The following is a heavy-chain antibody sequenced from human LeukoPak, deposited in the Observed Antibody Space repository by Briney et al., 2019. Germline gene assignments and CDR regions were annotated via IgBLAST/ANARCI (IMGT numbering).Heavy chain of an antibody. V-gene: IGHV3-48*03. D-gene: IGHD2/OR15-2a*01. Sequence: GGSLRLSCAASGFTFDAYEIKWVRQARGKGLEWVSYISGSGRTIYYADSVKGRFTISWDNAKNSVYLQMNRLRAEDTAVYYCARGVYGRFDSWGQGTLVTVSS. J-gene: IGHJ5*01. CDR3: ARGVYGRFDS. CDR1: GFTFDAYE. CDR2: ISGSGRTI.